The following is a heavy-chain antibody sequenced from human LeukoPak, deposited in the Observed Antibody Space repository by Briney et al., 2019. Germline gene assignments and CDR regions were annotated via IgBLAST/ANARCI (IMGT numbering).Heavy chain of an antibody. Sequence: PGGSLRLSCAASGFTFSGYWMSWVRQAPGKGLEWVANIKQDGSEKYYVDSVKGRFTISRDNAKNSLYLQMNSLRAEDTAVYYCARDSHSTWEDYWGQGTLVTVSS. D-gene: IGHD1-26*01. V-gene: IGHV3-7*01. CDR2: IKQDGSEK. J-gene: IGHJ4*02. CDR1: GFTFSGYW. CDR3: ARDSHSTWEDY.